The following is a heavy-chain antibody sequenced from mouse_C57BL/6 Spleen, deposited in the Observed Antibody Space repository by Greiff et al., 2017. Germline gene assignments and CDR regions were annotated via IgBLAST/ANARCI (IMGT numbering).Heavy chain of an antibody. CDR1: GYTFTSYW. CDR2: IHPNSGST. J-gene: IGHJ2*01. CDR3: ARSRDYGFDY. V-gene: IGHV1-64*01. Sequence: VQLQQPGAELVKPGASVKLSCKASGYTFTSYWMHWVKQRPGQGLEWIGMIHPNSGSTNYNEKFKSKATLTVDKSSSPAYMQLSSLTSEASAVYYCARSRDYGFDYWGQGTTLTVSS. D-gene: IGHD1-1*01.